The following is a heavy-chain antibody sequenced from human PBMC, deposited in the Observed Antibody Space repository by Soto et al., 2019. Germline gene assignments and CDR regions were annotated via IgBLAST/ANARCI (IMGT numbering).Heavy chain of an antibody. J-gene: IGHJ4*02. Sequence: ASVKVSCKTSGYTFTNYDISWVRHAPGQGLEWMGWISANSGNTNYAQNLQGRVTMTTDTSTGTAYLDLRSLRSDDTAVYYCARSSALTPNALIRGINDYWGQGTLVTGSS. CDR2: ISANSGNT. D-gene: IGHD2-21*01. V-gene: IGHV1-18*01. CDR1: GYTFTNYD. CDR3: ARSSALTPNALIRGINDY.